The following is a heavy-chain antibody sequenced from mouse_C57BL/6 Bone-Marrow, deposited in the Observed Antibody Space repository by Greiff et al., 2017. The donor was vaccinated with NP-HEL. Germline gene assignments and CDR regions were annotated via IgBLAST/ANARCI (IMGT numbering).Heavy chain of an antibody. CDR3: TTGGSSPYAMDY. CDR1: GFNIKDDY. CDR2: IDPENGDT. D-gene: IGHD1-1*01. V-gene: IGHV14-4*01. J-gene: IGHJ4*01. Sequence: EVQLQESGAEVVRPGASVKLSCTVSGFNIKDDYMHWVKQRPEQGLEWIGWIDPENGDTEYASKFQGKATITADTSSNTAYLQLSSLTSEDTAVYYCTTGGSSPYAMDYWGQGTSVTVSS.